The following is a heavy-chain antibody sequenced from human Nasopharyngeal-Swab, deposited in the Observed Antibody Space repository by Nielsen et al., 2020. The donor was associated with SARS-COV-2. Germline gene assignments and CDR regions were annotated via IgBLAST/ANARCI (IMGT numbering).Heavy chain of an antibody. J-gene: IGHJ6*03. Sequence: ASVKVSCKASGYTFTSYAMHWVRQAPGQRLEWMGWINAGNGNTKYSQKFQGRVTITRDTSASTAYMELSSLRSEDTAVYYCASGTFPLHIAAAGTGYMDVWGKGTTVTVSS. CDR1: GYTFTSYA. V-gene: IGHV1-3*01. CDR2: INAGNGNT. D-gene: IGHD6-13*01. CDR3: ASGTFPLHIAAAGTGYMDV.